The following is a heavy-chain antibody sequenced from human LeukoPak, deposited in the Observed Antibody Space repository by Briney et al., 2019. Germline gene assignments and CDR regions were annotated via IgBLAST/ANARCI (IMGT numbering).Heavy chain of an antibody. J-gene: IGHJ4*02. CDR3: ARAGRKYYFDY. CDR1: GGSISNYY. V-gene: IGHV4-59*01. CDR2: IYYSGST. Sequence: PSETLSLTCTVSGGSISNYYWNWIRQPPGKGLEWIGYIYYSGSTNYNPSLKSRVTISVDTSKNQFSLKLSSVTAADTAVYYCARAGRKYYFDYWGQGTLVTVSS.